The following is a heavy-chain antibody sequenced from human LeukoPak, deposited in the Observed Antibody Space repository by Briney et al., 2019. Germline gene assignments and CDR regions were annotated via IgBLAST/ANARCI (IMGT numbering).Heavy chain of an antibody. CDR1: GFTSSRYA. CDR2: ISSNGGST. J-gene: IGHJ4*02. Sequence: PGGSLRLSCSASGFTSSRYAMHWVRQAPEKGLEYVSAISSNGGSTYYADSVKGRFTISRDNSRNTLHLQMSSLRVEDTAVYYCVKDSSSGSYFDYWGQGTLVTVSS. CDR3: VKDSSSGSYFDY. D-gene: IGHD3-10*01. V-gene: IGHV3-64D*06.